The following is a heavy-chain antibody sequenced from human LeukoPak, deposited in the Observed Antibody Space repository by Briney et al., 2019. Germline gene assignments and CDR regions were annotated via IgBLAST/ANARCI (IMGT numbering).Heavy chain of an antibody. CDR1: GYTFTSYD. CDR3: ARGSYCSGGSCYYYYYMDV. J-gene: IGHJ6*03. V-gene: IGHV1-8*01. CDR2: MNPNSGNT. Sequence: ASVKVSCKASGYTFTSYDIKWVRQATGQGLEWMGCMNPNSGNTGYAQKFQGRVTMTRNTSISTAYMELSSLRSEDTAVYYCARGSYCSGGSCYYYYYMDVWGKGTTVTVSS. D-gene: IGHD2-15*01.